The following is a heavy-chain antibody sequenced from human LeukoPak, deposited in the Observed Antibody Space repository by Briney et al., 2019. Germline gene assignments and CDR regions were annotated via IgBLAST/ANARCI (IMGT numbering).Heavy chain of an antibody. CDR1: GGTFSSYA. Sequence: SVKVSCKASGGTFSSYAISWVRQAPGQGLEWMGGIIPIFGTANYAQKFQGRVTINTDESTSTAYMELSSLRSEDTAVYYCARARYYDSSGYYFDYWGQGTLVTVSS. D-gene: IGHD3-22*01. J-gene: IGHJ4*02. CDR3: ARARYYDSSGYYFDY. CDR2: IIPIFGTA. V-gene: IGHV1-69*05.